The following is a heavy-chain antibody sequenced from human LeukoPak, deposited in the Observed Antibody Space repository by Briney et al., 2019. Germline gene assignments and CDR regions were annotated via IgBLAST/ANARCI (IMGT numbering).Heavy chain of an antibody. Sequence: ASVKVSCKASGYTFTSYGISWVRQAPGQGLEWMGWISAYNGNTNYAQKLQGRVTMTTDTYTSTAYMELRSLRSDDTAVYYCARASGVSSSWYGGSYWGQGTLVTVSS. CDR1: GYTFTSYG. CDR3: ARASGVSSSWYGGSY. CDR2: ISAYNGNT. D-gene: IGHD6-13*01. V-gene: IGHV1-18*04. J-gene: IGHJ4*02.